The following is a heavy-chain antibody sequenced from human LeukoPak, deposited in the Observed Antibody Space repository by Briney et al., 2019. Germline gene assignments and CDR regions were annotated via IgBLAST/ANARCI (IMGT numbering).Heavy chain of an antibody. Sequence: SETLSLTCAVSGYSISSGYYWGWIRQPPGKGLEWIGSIYHSGSTYYNPSLKSRVTISVDTSKNQFSLKLSSVTAADTAVYYCARSPGGMDVWGKGTTDTVSS. J-gene: IGHJ6*04. V-gene: IGHV4-38-2*01. CDR1: GYSISSGYY. CDR2: IYHSGST. CDR3: ARSPGGMDV.